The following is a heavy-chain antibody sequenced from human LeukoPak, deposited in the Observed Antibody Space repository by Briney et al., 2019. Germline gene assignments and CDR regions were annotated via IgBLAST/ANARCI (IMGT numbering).Heavy chain of an antibody. CDR2: IKQDGSEK. J-gene: IGHJ4*02. CDR1: GFAFSSHG. Sequence: TGGSLRLSCEASGFAFSSHGMSWVRQAPGKGLEWVANIKQDGSEKYYVDSVKGRFTISRDNAKNSLYLQMNSLRAEDTAVYYCARDGWATSDYWGQGTLVTVSS. V-gene: IGHV3-7*01. CDR3: ARDGWATSDY. D-gene: IGHD3-10*01.